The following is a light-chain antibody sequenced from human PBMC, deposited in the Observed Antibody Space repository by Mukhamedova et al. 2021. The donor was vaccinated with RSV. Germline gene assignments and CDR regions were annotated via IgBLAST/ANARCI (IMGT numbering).Light chain of an antibody. CDR2: AAS. V-gene: IGKV1-27*01. J-gene: IGKJ5*01. CDR3: QKYSSGPPFT. Sequence: WYQRRVHGRVPKLLIYAASALKSGVSSRFSGSASGTDFTLTISSLQPEDAATYYCQKYSSGPPFTFGQGTRLEIK.